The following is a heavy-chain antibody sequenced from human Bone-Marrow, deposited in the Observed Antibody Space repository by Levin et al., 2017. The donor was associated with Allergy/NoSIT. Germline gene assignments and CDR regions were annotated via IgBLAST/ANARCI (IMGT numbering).Heavy chain of an antibody. J-gene: IGHJ4*02. Sequence: SQTLSLTCSVSGDSISSSSYYWGWIRQPPGKGLEWIGTIFYSGNTYYNPSLKSRVTLSVGTSKNQFSLKLASVTAADTAVYYCAREDASGSFVDYWGQGTLVIVSS. CDR1: GDSISSSSYY. CDR3: AREDASGSFVDY. V-gene: IGHV4-39*07. D-gene: IGHD3-10*01. CDR2: IFYSGNT.